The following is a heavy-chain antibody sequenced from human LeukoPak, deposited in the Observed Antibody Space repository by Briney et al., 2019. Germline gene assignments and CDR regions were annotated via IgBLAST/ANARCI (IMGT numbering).Heavy chain of an antibody. CDR3: ARPTSYDAFDI. V-gene: IGHV3-74*01. J-gene: IGHJ3*02. Sequence: GSLRLSCAASGFIFSSYWMHWVRQAPGKGLVWVSRINNDGSSTNYADSVKGRFTISRDNAKNTLYLQMNSLRAEDTAVYYCARPTSYDAFDIWGQGTMVTVSS. D-gene: IGHD2-2*01. CDR1: GFIFSSYW. CDR2: INNDGSST.